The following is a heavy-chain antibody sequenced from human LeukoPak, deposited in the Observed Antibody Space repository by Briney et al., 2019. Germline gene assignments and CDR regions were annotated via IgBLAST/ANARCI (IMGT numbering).Heavy chain of an antibody. J-gene: IGHJ4*02. D-gene: IGHD6-13*01. Sequence: ASVKVSCKASGYTFTGYYMHWVRQAPGQGLEWMGWINPNSGGTNYAQKFQGRVTMTRDTSISTAYMELSRLRSDDTAVYYCARDRGYYSSPDYWGQGTLVTVSS. V-gene: IGHV1-2*02. CDR3: ARDRGYYSSPDY. CDR2: INPNSGGT. CDR1: GYTFTGYY.